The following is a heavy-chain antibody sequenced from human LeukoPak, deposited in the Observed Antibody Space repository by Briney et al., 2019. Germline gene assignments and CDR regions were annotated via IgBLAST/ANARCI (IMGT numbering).Heavy chain of an antibody. V-gene: IGHV3-74*01. CDR1: GFTFSSYW. Sequence: GGSLRLSCAASGFTFSSYWMHWVRQVPGKGLVWVSRINTDGSSTRYADSVKGRFTISRDNAKNTLYLRMNSLRAEDTAVYYCARDSSGPDYWGQGTLVTVSS. D-gene: IGHD3-22*01. CDR2: INTDGSST. CDR3: ARDSSGPDY. J-gene: IGHJ4*02.